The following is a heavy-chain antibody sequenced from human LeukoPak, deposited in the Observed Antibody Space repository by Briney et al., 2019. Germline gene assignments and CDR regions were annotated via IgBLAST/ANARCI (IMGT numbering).Heavy chain of an antibody. J-gene: IGHJ4*02. V-gene: IGHV1-2*02. D-gene: IGHD3-9*01. CDR2: INPNSGGT. Sequence: ASVKVSCKASGYTFTGYYMHWVRQAPGQGLEWMGWINPNSGGTNYAQKFQGRVTMTRDTSISTAYMELSRLRSDDTAVYYCARAPLRYFDWFPSHYFDYWGQGTLVTVSP. CDR3: ARAPLRYFDWFPSHYFDY. CDR1: GYTFTGYY.